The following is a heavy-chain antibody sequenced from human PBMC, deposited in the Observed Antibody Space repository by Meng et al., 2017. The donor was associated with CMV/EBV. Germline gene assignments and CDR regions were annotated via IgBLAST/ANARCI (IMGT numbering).Heavy chain of an antibody. V-gene: IGHV3-53*01. D-gene: IGHD1-26*01. CDR2: IYSGGST. CDR1: GFTVSSNY. Sequence: GESLKISCAASGFTVSSNYMSWVRQAPGKGLEWVSVIYSGGSTYYADSVKGRFTISRDNSKNTLYLQMNSLRAEDTAVYYCARGRLGGSFDYWGQGTLVTVSS. J-gene: IGHJ4*02. CDR3: ARGRLGGSFDY.